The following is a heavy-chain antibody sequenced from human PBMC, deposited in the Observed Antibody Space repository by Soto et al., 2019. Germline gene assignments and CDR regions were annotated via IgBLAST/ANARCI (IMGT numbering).Heavy chain of an antibody. CDR1: GYTFTGYY. CDR3: ARVRIAARTGAYGMDV. Sequence: GASVKVSCKASGYTFTGYYMHWVRQAPGQGLEWMGWINPNSGGTNYAQKFQGRVTMTRDTSISTAYMELSRLRSDDTAVYYCARVRIAARTGAYGMDVWGQGTTVTVSS. D-gene: IGHD6-6*01. J-gene: IGHJ6*02. CDR2: INPNSGGT. V-gene: IGHV1-2*02.